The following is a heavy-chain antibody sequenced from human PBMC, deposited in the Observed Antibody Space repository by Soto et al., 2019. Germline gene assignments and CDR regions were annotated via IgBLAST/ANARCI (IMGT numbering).Heavy chain of an antibody. CDR3: ARGVHGVVVPAAQPAGSGSGYYYYYMDV. J-gene: IGHJ6*03. Sequence: GGSLRLSCAASGFTVSSNYMSWVRQAPGKGLEWVSVIYSGGSTYYADSVKGRFTISRDNSKNTLYLQMNSLRAEDTAVYYCARGVHGVVVPAAQPAGSGSGYYYYYMDVWGKGTTVTVSS. D-gene: IGHD2-2*01. V-gene: IGHV3-66*01. CDR2: IYSGGST. CDR1: GFTVSSNY.